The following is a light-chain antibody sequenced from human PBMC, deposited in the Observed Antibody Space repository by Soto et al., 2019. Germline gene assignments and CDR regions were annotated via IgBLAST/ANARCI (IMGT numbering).Light chain of an antibody. CDR1: QGISNY. Sequence: DIQMTQSPSSLSASVGDRVTITCRASQGISNYLAWYQQKPGRVPQLLIYAAYILQSEVPSRFSGSGSGTDFTLTISSLQPEDVATYYCQKYNSAPRTFGQGTKVEIK. CDR2: AAY. V-gene: IGKV1-27*01. CDR3: QKYNSAPRT. J-gene: IGKJ1*01.